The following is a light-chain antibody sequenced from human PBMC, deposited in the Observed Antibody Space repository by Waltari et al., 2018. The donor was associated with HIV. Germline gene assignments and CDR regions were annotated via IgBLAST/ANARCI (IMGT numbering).Light chain of an antibody. J-gene: IGKJ4*01. CDR3: QQRHVWLT. CDR1: ESVSRY. V-gene: IGKV3-11*01. Sequence: EIELTQSPATLSLSPGERATLSCRASESVSRYLAWYQQKPGQAPRLLIYDASIRAAGIPARFSATGSGTDFTLTISSLEPEDFAIYFCQQRHVWLTFGGGTRVEIK. CDR2: DAS.